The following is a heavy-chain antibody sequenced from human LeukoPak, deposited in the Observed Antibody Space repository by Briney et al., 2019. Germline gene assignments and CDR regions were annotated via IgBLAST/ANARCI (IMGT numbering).Heavy chain of an antibody. Sequence: PSETLSLTCTVSGGSISSGGYYWRWIRQHPGKDLEWIGYIYYSGSTYYNPSLKSRVTISVDTSKNQFSLKLSSVTAADTAEYYCARDRGDGYKYFDYWGQGTLVTVSS. D-gene: IGHD5-24*01. V-gene: IGHV4-31*03. CDR3: ARDRGDGYKYFDY. CDR1: GGSISSGGYY. J-gene: IGHJ4*02. CDR2: IYYSGST.